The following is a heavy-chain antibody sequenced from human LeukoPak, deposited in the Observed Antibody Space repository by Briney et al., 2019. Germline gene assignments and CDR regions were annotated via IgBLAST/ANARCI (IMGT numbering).Heavy chain of an antibody. CDR3: AREGFCSGGSCHSGNAFDI. J-gene: IGHJ3*02. Sequence: GGSLRLSCAASGFTFSSYSMNWVRQAPGKGLEWVSSISSSSSYIYYADSVKGRFTISRDNSKNTLYLQMNSLRAEDTAVYCCAREGFCSGGSCHSGNAFDIWGQGTMVTVSS. CDR2: ISSSSSYI. CDR1: GFTFSSYS. D-gene: IGHD2-15*01. V-gene: IGHV3-21*01.